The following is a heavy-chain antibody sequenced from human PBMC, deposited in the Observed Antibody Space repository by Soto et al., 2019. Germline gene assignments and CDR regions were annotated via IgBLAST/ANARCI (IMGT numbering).Heavy chain of an antibody. Sequence: GGSLRLSCAASGFTFSSYAMSWVRQAPGKGLEWVSAISGSGGSTYYADSVKGRFTISRDNSKNTLYLQMNSLRAEDTAVYYCAKLYDSSGYYSGIDYWGQGTLVTVSS. CDR3: AKLYDSSGYYSGIDY. V-gene: IGHV3-23*01. J-gene: IGHJ4*02. CDR2: ISGSGGST. D-gene: IGHD3-22*01. CDR1: GFTFSSYA.